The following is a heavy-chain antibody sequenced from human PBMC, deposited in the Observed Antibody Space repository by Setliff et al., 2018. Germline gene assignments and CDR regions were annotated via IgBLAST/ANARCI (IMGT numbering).Heavy chain of an antibody. CDR1: GYSISSGYY. J-gene: IGHJ6*03. CDR2: IYHSGST. D-gene: IGHD1-26*01. Sequence: SSETLSLTCAVSGYSISSGYYWGWIRQPPGKGLEWIGSIYHSGSTYYNPSLKSRVTISVDTSKNQFSLKLSSVTAADTAVYYCARDRLLVGARYAMDVWGKGTTVTVSS. CDR3: ARDRLLVGARYAMDV. V-gene: IGHV4-38-2*02.